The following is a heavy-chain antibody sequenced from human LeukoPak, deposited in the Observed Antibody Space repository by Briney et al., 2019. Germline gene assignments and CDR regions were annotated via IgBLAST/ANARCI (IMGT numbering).Heavy chain of an antibody. V-gene: IGHV3-23*01. CDR2: ISSDGGRT. D-gene: IGHD3-10*01. CDR3: EIKLTSGKLN. CDR1: GLSFGSYV. Sequence: GGSLRLFCAASGLSFGSYVMSWVRQAPGKGVEWVSAISSDGGRTYYADSAKGRFTISRDNSKNTLYLQVNSLRAEDTAVYYCEIKLTSGKLNWGQGILVTVSS. J-gene: IGHJ4*02.